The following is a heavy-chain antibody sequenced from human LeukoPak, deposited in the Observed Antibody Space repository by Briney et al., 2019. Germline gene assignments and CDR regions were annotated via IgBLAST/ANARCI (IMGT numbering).Heavy chain of an antibody. CDR3: AREPYSSSAYWFDP. Sequence: SEALSLTCTVSGGSISSYYWSWIRQPAGKGLEWIGRIYTSGSTNYNPSLKSRVTMSVDTSKNQFSLKLSSVTAADTAVYYCAREPYSSSAYWFDPWGQGTLVTVSS. J-gene: IGHJ5*02. CDR1: GGSISSYY. V-gene: IGHV4-4*07. D-gene: IGHD6-13*01. CDR2: IYTSGST.